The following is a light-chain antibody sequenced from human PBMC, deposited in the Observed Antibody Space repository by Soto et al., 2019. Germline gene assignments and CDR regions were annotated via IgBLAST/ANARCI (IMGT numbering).Light chain of an antibody. Sequence: QSALTQSASVSGSPGQSITISCTGTSSDVGGYNYVSWYQQHPGKAPKLIIYDVSNRPSWVSTRFSGSKSGNTASLTISGIQAEDEADYSCSSYTSTNSWVFGGGTKLTVL. CDR1: SSDVGGYNY. J-gene: IGLJ3*02. V-gene: IGLV2-14*01. CDR2: DVS. CDR3: SSYTSTNSWV.